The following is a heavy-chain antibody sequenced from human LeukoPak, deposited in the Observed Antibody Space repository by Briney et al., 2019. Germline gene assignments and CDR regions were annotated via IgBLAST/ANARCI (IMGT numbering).Heavy chain of an antibody. CDR1: GFTVSSYG. CDR3: ARSSSGWYGAFDI. D-gene: IGHD6-19*01. V-gene: IGHV3-20*04. CDR2: INWNGGST. Sequence: PGGSLRLSCAASGFTVSSYGMSWVRQAPGKGLEWVSGINWNGGSTGYADSVKGRFTISRDNAKNSLYLQMNSLRAEDTALYYCARSSSGWYGAFDIWGQGTMVTVSS. J-gene: IGHJ3*02.